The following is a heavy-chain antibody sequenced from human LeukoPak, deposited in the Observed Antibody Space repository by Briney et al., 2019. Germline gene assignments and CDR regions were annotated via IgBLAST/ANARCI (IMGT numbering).Heavy chain of an antibody. CDR3: ARDGTGFDY. J-gene: IGHJ4*02. V-gene: IGHV3-7*01. Sequence: LPGPSLRLSCVASGFTFSRDWMSWVRQAPGQGMEWVDSVKQDGIETQYVDSVKGRFTISRDNAKNSVYLQMNSLRVEDTAVYYCARDGTGFDYWGQGTLVTVSS. CDR1: GFTFSRDW. CDR2: VKQDGIET. D-gene: IGHD2-8*02.